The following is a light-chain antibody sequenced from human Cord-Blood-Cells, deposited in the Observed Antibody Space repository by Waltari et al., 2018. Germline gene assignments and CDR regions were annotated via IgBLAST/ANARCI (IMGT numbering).Light chain of an antibody. CDR1: SSDVGSYTL. CDR2: DGS. V-gene: IGLV2-23*01. Sequence: QSALTPPASVSGSPGQSITLSCTGTSSDVGSYTLVSWYQQHPGKAPKLMIYDGSNRPSGVSNRFSGSKSGNTASLTISGLQAEDEADYYCCSYAGSSTWVFGGGTKLTVL. CDR3: CSYAGSSTWV. J-gene: IGLJ3*02.